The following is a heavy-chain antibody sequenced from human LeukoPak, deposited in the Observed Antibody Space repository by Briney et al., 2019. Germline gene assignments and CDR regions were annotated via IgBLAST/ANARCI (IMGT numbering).Heavy chain of an antibody. V-gene: IGHV3-9*01. Sequence: GGSLRLSCAASGFTFDDYAMHWVRQAPGKGLEWVSGISWNSGTIGYADSVKGRFTISRDNAKNSLYLQMNSLRAEDTALYYCAKSYCTNGVCSLYYFDYWGQGTLVTVSS. CDR1: GFTFDDYA. J-gene: IGHJ4*02. D-gene: IGHD2-8*01. CDR3: AKSYCTNGVCSLYYFDY. CDR2: ISWNSGTI.